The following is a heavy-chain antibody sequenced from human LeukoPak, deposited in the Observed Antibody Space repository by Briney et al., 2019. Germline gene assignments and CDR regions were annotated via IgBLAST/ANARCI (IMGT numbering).Heavy chain of an antibody. D-gene: IGHD3-9*01. CDR3: AREKLRYFEKTGFDS. CDR1: GYTXTDYY. V-gene: IGHV1-2*02. Sequence: ASVKVSCKASGYTXTDYYIQGVRQAPGQGLEWMEWFNPNSGGSDYAQKFQGRVTMTGDTSISSGYMELSRLISDDTAVYYCAREKLRYFEKTGFDSWGQGTLVTVSS. CDR2: FNPNSGGS. J-gene: IGHJ5*01.